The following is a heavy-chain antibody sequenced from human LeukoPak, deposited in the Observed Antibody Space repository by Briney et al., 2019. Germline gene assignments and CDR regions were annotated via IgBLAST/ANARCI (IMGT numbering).Heavy chain of an antibody. V-gene: IGHV3-9*01. CDR1: GFTFDDHA. D-gene: IGHD2-2*01. CDR3: AKAYCSSTSCALDV. Sequence: GGSLRLSCAASGFTFDDHAMHWVRQAPGKGLEWVSGISWNSGSVGYAHSVKGRFTISRDNAKNSLYLQMNSLRAEDTALYYCAKAYCSSTSCALDVWGQGTTVTVSS. J-gene: IGHJ6*02. CDR2: ISWNSGSV.